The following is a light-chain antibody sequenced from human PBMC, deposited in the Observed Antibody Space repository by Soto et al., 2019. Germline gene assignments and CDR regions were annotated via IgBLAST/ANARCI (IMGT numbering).Light chain of an antibody. CDR3: HQYGTLPIT. J-gene: IGKJ5*01. CDR1: QSIDNNY. V-gene: IGKV3-20*01. CDR2: GIS. Sequence: EIVLTQSPGTLSLSPGERATLSCRASQSIDNNYLAWYQQKPGQAPRLLIYGISSRATSIPDNFSGSGSGTDFTLTISRLEPEDFAVYYCHQYGTLPITFGQGTRLEIK.